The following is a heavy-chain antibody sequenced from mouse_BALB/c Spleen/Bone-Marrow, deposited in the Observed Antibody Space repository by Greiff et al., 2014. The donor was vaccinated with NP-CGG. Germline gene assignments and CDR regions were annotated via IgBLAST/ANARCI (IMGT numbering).Heavy chain of an antibody. J-gene: IGHJ4*01. V-gene: IGHV1S74*01. D-gene: IGHD2-10*02. Sequence: VQLQQSGPQLVRPGASVKISCKASGYSFTSYWMHWVEQRPGQGLEWIGMIAPSNSKTKLNQRFKDKATLTIDKSSSTAFMQHNCPISEDAGGYGRAKRMDYWGQGTPLTVSS. CDR2: IAPSNSKT. CDR3: AKRMDY. CDR1: GYSFTSYW.